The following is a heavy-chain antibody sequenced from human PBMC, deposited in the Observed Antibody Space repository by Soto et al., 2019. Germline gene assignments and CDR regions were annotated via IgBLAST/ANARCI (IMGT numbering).Heavy chain of an antibody. D-gene: IGHD3-22*01. Sequence: SETLSLTCTVSGGSISSYYWSWIRQPPGKGLEWIGYIYYSGSTNYNPSLKSRVTISVDTSKNQFSLKLSSVTAADTAVYYCARGDYDSSGLAFDYWGQGTLVTVSS. CDR1: GGSISSYY. CDR3: ARGDYDSSGLAFDY. CDR2: IYYSGST. V-gene: IGHV4-59*01. J-gene: IGHJ4*02.